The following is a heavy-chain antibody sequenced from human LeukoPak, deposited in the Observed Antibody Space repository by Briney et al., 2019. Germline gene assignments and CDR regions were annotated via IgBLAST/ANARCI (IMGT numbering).Heavy chain of an antibody. V-gene: IGHV3-23*01. CDR1: GFTFSSYA. D-gene: IGHD1-26*01. CDR3: ARGGVGPSDYMDV. J-gene: IGHJ6*03. Sequence: GGSLRLSCAASGFTFSSYAMSWVRQAPGKGLEWVSAISGSGGSTYYADSVKGRFTISRDNSKNTLYLQMNSLRAEDTAVYYCARGGVGPSDYMDVWGKGTTVTVSS. CDR2: ISGSGGST.